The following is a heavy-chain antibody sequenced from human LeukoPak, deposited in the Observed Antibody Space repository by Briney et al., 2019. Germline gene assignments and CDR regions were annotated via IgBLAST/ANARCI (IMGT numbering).Heavy chain of an antibody. V-gene: IGHV3-23*01. J-gene: IGHJ3*01. CDR1: GFSFSNYA. CDR3: AKDRLDYYDGSAYYGDAFDF. CDR2: ISGRGDST. D-gene: IGHD3-22*01. Sequence: PEGSLRLSCVASGFSFSNYAMAWVRQAPGKGLEWVAAISGRGDSTHYADSVKGRFTVSRDNSKNTLYLQINSLRAEDTAIYYCAKDRLDYYDGSAYYGDAFDFWGQGTMVPVSS.